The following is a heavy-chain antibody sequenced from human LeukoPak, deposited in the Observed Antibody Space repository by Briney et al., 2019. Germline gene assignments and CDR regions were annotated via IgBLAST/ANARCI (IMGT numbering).Heavy chain of an antibody. D-gene: IGHD2-8*01. J-gene: IGHJ4*02. CDR2: IYTSGST. CDR1: GGSISSSSYY. V-gene: IGHV4-39*07. Sequence: PSETLSLTCTVSGGSISSSSYYWGWIRQPPGKGLEWIGRIYTSGSTNYNPSLKSRVTMSVDTSKNQFSLKLSSVTAADTAVYYCARDNGYGSNGYWGQGTLVTVSS. CDR3: ARDNGYGSNGY.